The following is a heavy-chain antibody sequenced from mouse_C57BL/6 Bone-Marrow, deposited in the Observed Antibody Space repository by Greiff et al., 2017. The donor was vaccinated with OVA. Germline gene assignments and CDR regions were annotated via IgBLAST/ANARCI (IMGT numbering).Heavy chain of an antibody. CDR1: GYTFTSYW. CDR2: ISPGSGST. CDR3: ARGTGITVNCFDY. J-gene: IGHJ2*01. V-gene: IGHV1-55*01. Sequence: QVQLQQSGAELVKPGASVKMSCKASGYTFTSYWITWVKQRPGQGLEWIGAISPGSGSTNYNEKFKSKATLTADTSSSTAYMQLSSLTSEDSAVYYCARGTGITVNCFDYWGKGTTVTVAS. D-gene: IGHD1-1*01.